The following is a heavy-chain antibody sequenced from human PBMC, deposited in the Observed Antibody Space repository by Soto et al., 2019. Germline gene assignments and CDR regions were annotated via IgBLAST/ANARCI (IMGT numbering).Heavy chain of an antibody. J-gene: IGHJ6*02. CDR2: ISYDGSNQ. CDR1: GFSFSRHG. D-gene: IGHD6-19*01. CDR3: ARDRSSTYYYYGMDL. V-gene: IGHV3-30-3*01. Sequence: QPWGSLRLSCAACGFSFSRHGMHWVRQDPGKGLEWVAVISYDGSNQDYADSVKGRFSISRDNSKNTVYLQMNSLRVEDSAVYYCARDRSSTYYYYGMDLWGQGTTVTVSS.